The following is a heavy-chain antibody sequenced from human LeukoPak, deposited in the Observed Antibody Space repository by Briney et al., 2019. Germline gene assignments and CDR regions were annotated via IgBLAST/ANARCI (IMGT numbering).Heavy chain of an antibody. Sequence: GASVKVSCKASGYTFTGYYMHWVRQAPGQGLEWMGWINPNSGGTNYAQKFQGRVTMTRDTSISTAYMELSRLRSDDTAVYYCARAGDIVVVVAATSPFDPWGQGTLVTVSS. CDR1: GYTFTGYY. V-gene: IGHV1-2*02. CDR3: ARAGDIVVVVAATSPFDP. CDR2: INPNSGGT. J-gene: IGHJ5*02. D-gene: IGHD2-15*01.